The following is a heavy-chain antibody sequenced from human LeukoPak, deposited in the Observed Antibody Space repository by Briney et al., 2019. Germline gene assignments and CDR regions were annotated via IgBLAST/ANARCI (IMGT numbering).Heavy chain of an antibody. D-gene: IGHD6-13*01. Sequence: PSETLSLICTVSGGSISSSSYYWGWIRQPPGKGLEWIGSIYYSGSTYYNPSLKSRVTISVDTSKNQFSLKLSSVTAADTAVYYCAREGEGIAAARYNRFDPWGQGTLVTVSS. V-gene: IGHV4-39*07. CDR3: AREGEGIAAARYNRFDP. J-gene: IGHJ5*02. CDR2: IYYSGST. CDR1: GGSISSSSYY.